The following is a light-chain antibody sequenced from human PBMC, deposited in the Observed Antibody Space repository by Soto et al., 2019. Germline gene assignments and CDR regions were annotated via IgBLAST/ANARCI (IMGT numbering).Light chain of an antibody. CDR2: ASS. V-gene: IGKV3-11*01. J-gene: IGKJ5*01. Sequence: EIVLTQSPATLSLSPGERATLSCRASQSISSYLAWYQQKPGQAPMPLIYASSNSATGIPARFRGSGSGTDFTRTISSLEPEDFAVYYCQQRSNWPPITFGQGTRLEIK. CDR1: QSISSY. CDR3: QQRSNWPPIT.